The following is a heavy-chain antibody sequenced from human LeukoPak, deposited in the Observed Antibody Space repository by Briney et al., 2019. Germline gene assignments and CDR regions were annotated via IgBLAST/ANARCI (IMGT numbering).Heavy chain of an antibody. CDR3: ARDWYCSSTSCYEGPWFDP. CDR2: ISAYNGNT. CDR1: GYTFTSYG. J-gene: IGHJ5*02. V-gene: IGHV1-18*01. D-gene: IGHD2-2*01. Sequence: ASVKVSCKASGYTFTSYGISWVRQAPGQGLEWMGWISAYNGNTNYAQKLQGRVTMTTDTFTSTAYTELRSLRSDDTAVYYCARDWYCSSTSCYEGPWFDPRGQGTLVTVSS.